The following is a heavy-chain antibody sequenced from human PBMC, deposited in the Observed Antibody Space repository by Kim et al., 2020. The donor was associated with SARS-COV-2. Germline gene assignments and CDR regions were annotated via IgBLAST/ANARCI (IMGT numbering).Heavy chain of an antibody. J-gene: IGHJ3*02. CDR3: ARDRDYYDSSGYRMKAFDI. D-gene: IGHD3-22*01. CDR1: GGSISSGGYY. CDR2: IYYSGST. V-gene: IGHV4-31*03. Sequence: SETLSLTCTVSGGSISSGGYYWSWIRQHPGKGLEWIGYIYYSGSTYYNPSLKSRVTISVDTSKNQFSLKLSSVTAADTAVYYCARDRDYYDSSGYRMKAFDIWGQGTMVTVSS.